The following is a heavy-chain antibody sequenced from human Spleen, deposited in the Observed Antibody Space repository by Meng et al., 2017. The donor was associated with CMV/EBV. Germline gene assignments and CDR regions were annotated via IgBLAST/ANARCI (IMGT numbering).Heavy chain of an antibody. Sequence: GESLKISCAASGFTFSSYSMNWVRQAPGKGLEWVSSISSSSNYIYYADSVKGRFTISRDNAKNSLYLQMNSLRAEDTAVYYCAREGSYTYDYWGQGTLVTVSS. J-gene: IGHJ4*02. CDR2: ISSSSNYI. D-gene: IGHD1-26*01. V-gene: IGHV3-21*01. CDR3: AREGSYTYDY. CDR1: GFTFSSYS.